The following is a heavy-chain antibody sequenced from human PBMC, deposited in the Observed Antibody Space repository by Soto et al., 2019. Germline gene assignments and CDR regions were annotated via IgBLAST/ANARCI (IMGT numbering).Heavy chain of an antibody. CDR1: GYIFTTYY. CDR3: ARNVNSGLDY. J-gene: IGHJ4*02. V-gene: IGHV1-46*01. CDR2: VNPTQGST. Sequence: GASVKVSCKASGYIFTTYYMHWVRQAPGQGLEWMGMVNPTQGSTSYAQKFQGRVTMTRDTSTSTVYMELSSLRSEDTAVYYCARNVNSGLDYWGQGTLVTVSS. D-gene: IGHD1-20*01.